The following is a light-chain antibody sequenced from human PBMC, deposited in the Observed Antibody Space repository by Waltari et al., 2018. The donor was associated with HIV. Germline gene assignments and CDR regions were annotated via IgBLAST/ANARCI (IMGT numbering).Light chain of an antibody. V-gene: IGLV2-23*02. CDR3: CSYAGITTWV. Sequence: SALTQPASVSGSPGPSITISCPGTSNDLRRYAPFSWYQHQPGRAPKLIIYDVTKWPSGVSHRFSGSKSGATASLTISGLQAEDEADYYCCSYAGITTWVFGGGTKVTVL. J-gene: IGLJ3*02. CDR2: DVT. CDR1: SNDLRRYAP.